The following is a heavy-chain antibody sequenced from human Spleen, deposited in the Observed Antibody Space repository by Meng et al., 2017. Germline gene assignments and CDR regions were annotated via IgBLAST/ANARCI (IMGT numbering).Heavy chain of an antibody. CDR3: ARGHHPGATIDY. J-gene: IGHJ4*02. Sequence: SETLSLTCSVSGVAINDASSFWSWIRQPPGKGLEWIGYIYYSGSTNYNPSLKSRVTISVGTSKNQFSLKLSSVTAADTAVYYCARGHHPGATIDYWGQGTLVTVSS. CDR1: GVAINDASSF. CDR2: IYYSGST. D-gene: IGHD1-26*01. V-gene: IGHV4-61*01.